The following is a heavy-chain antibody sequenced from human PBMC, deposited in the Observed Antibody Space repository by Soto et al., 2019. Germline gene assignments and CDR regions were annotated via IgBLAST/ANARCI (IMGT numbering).Heavy chain of an antibody. V-gene: IGHV3-33*01. J-gene: IGHJ5*01. D-gene: IGHD1-26*01. CDR3: GRDRATEGADWFDS. CDR2: IWYDGSNK. Sequence: QVQLVESGGGVVQPGRSLRLSCAASGFTFSSYGMHWVRQAPGKGLEWVAVIWYDGSNKYYADSVKGRFTISRDNSKNMPYLQMNSLRAEDTAVYYCGRDRATEGADWFDSWGQGTLVTVSS. CDR1: GFTFSSYG.